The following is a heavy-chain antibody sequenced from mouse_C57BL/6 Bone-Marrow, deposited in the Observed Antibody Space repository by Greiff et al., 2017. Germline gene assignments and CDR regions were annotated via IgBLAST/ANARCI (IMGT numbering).Heavy chain of an antibody. Sequence: VQLQQSGAELVKPWASVKLSCKASGYTFTSYWMPWVNQRPAPGLVWFVMFLPNSGSTNYNAYLKNKATLTVDKSSSTAYMQLSSLTSEDTAVYYCARRWLRFDYWGKGTTLTVSS. CDR2: FLPNSGST. CDR3: ARRWLRFDY. CDR1: GYTFTSYW. J-gene: IGHJ2*01. V-gene: IGHV1-64*01. D-gene: IGHD2-3*01.